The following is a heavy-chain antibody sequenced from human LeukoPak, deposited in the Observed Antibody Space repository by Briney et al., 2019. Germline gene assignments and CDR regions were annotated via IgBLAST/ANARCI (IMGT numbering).Heavy chain of an antibody. J-gene: IGHJ4*02. Sequence: PSETLSLTCTVSGGSIRSYYWSWIRQPPGKGLEWIGYIYYSGSTNYNPSLKSLVSISVDTSKNQFSLKLSSVTAADTAVYYCARTGSTVTMLYPFDHWGQGTLVTVSS. D-gene: IGHD4-17*01. V-gene: IGHV4-59*01. CDR2: IYYSGST. CDR1: GGSIRSYY. CDR3: ARTGSTVTMLYPFDH.